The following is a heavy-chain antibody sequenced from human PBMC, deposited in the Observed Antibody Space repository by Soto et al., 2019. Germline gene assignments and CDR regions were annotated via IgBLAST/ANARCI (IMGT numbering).Heavy chain of an antibody. V-gene: IGHV3-33*01. CDR3: ARDGQSLAPYALDV. Sequence: QVQVVESGGGVVQPGRSLRLSCTVSGFTFSSHAMHWVRQAPGKGLEWVAQIRYDGSNKYYADSVKGRFTISRDNSKNTLYVQMDSLRVEDTAVYYCARDGQSLAPYALDVWGQGTSVTVSS. D-gene: IGHD6-19*01. CDR2: IRYDGSNK. J-gene: IGHJ6*02. CDR1: GFTFSSHA.